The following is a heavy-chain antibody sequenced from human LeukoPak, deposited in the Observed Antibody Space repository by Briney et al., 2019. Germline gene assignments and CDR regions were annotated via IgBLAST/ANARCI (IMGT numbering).Heavy chain of an antibody. D-gene: IGHD6-19*01. Sequence: ASVKVSCKASGYTFTSYAMHWVRQAPGQRLEWMGWINAGNGNTKYSQKFQGRVTITRDTSASTAYMELSSLRSEDTAVYYCVRRSIAVGVLDYWGQGTLVTVSS. J-gene: IGHJ4*02. CDR2: INAGNGNT. CDR3: VRRSIAVGVLDY. CDR1: GYTFTSYA. V-gene: IGHV1-3*01.